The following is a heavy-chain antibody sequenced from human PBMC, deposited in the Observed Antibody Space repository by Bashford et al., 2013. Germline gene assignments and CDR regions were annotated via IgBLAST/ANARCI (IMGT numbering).Heavy chain of an antibody. V-gene: IGHV3-30*04. CDR3: ARHYYMDV. J-gene: IGHJ6*03. CDR2: ISYDGSNK. Sequence: VRQAPGKGLEWVAVISYDGSNKYYADSVKGRFTISRDNSKNTLYLQMNSLRAEDTAVYYCARHYYMDVWGKGTTVTVSS.